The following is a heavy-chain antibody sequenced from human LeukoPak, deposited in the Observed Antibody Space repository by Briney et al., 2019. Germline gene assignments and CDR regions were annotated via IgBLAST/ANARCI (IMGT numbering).Heavy chain of an antibody. J-gene: IGHJ1*01. Sequence: SETLSLTCTVSGGSISSYYWSWIRQPPGEGLDWIGYIHYSGSSNYNPSLKSRVTISVDTSKNQFSLKLSFVTAADTAVYYCARDLHGGNSGLGYWGQGTLVTVSS. CDR1: GGSISSYY. D-gene: IGHD4-23*01. CDR3: ARDLHGGNSGLGY. CDR2: IHYSGSS. V-gene: IGHV4-59*01.